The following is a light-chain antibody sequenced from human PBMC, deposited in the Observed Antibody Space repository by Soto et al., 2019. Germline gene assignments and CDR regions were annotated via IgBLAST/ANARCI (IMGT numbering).Light chain of an antibody. J-gene: IGLJ3*02. CDR1: SSNIGSNT. V-gene: IGLV1-44*01. Sequence: QPVLTQSPSASGTPGQRVTISCSGSSSNIGSNTVNWYQQLPGTAPKLLIYSKNQRPSGVPDRFSGSKSGTSASLAISGLQSEDEADYYCAAWDDSLNGWVFGGGTKLTVL. CDR3: AAWDDSLNGWV. CDR2: SKN.